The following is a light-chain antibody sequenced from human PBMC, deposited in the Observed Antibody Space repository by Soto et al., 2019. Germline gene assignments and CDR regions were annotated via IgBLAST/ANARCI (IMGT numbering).Light chain of an antibody. J-gene: IGLJ1*01. V-gene: IGLV2-14*01. CDR1: SSDVGGYNY. Sequence: QSALTQPASVSGSPGQSITISCTGTSSDVGGYNYVSWYQQHPGKAPKLMIYDVSNRPSGVSNRFSGSKSGNTASLTISGLQDEDEADYYCSSYPSISTVRVFGTGTKLTVL. CDR3: SSYPSISTVRV. CDR2: DVS.